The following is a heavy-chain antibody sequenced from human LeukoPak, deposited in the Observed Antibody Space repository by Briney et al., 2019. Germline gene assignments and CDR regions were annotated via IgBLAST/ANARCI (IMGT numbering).Heavy chain of an antibody. CDR3: ARDRDGYNVPPNYYYYYMDV. V-gene: IGHV1-69*05. CDR2: IIPIFGTA. CDR1: GGTFSSYA. Sequence: SVKVSCKASGGTFSSYAISWMRQAPGQGLEWMGGIIPIFGTANYAQKFQGRVTITTDESTSTAYMELSSLRSEDTAVYYCARDRDGYNVPPNYYYYYMDVWGKGTTVTVSS. D-gene: IGHD5-24*01. J-gene: IGHJ6*03.